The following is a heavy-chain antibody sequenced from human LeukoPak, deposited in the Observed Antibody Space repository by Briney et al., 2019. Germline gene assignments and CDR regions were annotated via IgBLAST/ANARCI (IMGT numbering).Heavy chain of an antibody. CDR3: ARGRGVWGSYRDAFDV. CDR1: GFTFDDYG. J-gene: IGHJ3*01. V-gene: IGHV4-59*01. D-gene: IGHD3-16*02. Sequence: GSLRLSCAASGFTFDDYGMSWIRQPPGKGLEWIGYIYYSGSTNYNPSLKSRVTISVDTSKNQFSLKLSSVTAADTAVYYCARGRGVWGSYRDAFDVWGQGTMVTVSS. CDR2: IYYSGST.